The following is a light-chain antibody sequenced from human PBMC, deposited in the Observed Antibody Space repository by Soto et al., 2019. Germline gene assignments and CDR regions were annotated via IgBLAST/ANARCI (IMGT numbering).Light chain of an antibody. V-gene: IGKV3-15*01. CDR3: HQYSTWPTLT. CDR1: QSVSNY. Sequence: EVVMTQSPATLSVSPGERVTLSCRASQSVSNYLAWYQQKPGQAPSLLIYDASSRATGIPARFSGSGSGTEFTLTISSLQSEDFAVYYCHQYSTWPTLTFGGGTKVEIK. J-gene: IGKJ4*01. CDR2: DAS.